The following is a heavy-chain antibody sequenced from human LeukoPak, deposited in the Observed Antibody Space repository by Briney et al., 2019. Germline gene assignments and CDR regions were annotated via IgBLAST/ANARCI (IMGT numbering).Heavy chain of an antibody. CDR1: GFTFSSYA. CDR3: AKTGFQWGEYFYYMDV. V-gene: IGHV3-30*02. Sequence: GGSLRLSCAASGFTFSSYAMSWVRQAPGKGLEWVAFTRHDGSDIYYADSVKGRFTISRDNSKNTLYFQMNSLIYEDTAVYYCAKTGFQWGEYFYYMDVWGKGTTVTVSS. D-gene: IGHD1-14*01. CDR2: TRHDGSDI. J-gene: IGHJ6*03.